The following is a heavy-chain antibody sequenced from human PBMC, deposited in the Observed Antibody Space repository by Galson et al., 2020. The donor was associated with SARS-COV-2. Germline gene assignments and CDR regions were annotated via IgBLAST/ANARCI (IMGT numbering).Heavy chain of an antibody. J-gene: IGHJ6*03. CDR3: ARGGDEYYYYYMDV. CDR1: GGSFSGYY. D-gene: IGHD3-10*01. CDR2: INHSGGT. Sequence: SETLSLTCAVYGGSFSGYYWSWIRQPPGKGLEWIGEINHSGGTNYNPSLKSRVTISLDTSKNQFSLRLSSVTAADTALYYCARGGDEYYYYYMDVWGKVTTFTVSS. V-gene: IGHV4-34*01.